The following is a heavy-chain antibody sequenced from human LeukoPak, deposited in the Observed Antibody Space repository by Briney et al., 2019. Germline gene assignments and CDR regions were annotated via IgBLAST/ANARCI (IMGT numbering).Heavy chain of an antibody. CDR2: IYTSGST. V-gene: IGHV4-4*09. J-gene: IGHJ6*03. Sequence: KPSETLSLTCTVSGGSISSYYWSWIRQPPGKGLEWIGYIYTSGSTNYNPSLKSRVTISVDTSKNQFSLKLSSVTAADTAVYYCASSSGSYYYYYYYMDVWGKGTAVTVSS. CDR1: GGSISSYY. D-gene: IGHD1-26*01. CDR3: ASSSGSYYYYYYYMDV.